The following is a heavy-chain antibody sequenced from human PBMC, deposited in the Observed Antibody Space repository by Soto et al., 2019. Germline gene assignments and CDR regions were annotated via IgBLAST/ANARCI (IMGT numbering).Heavy chain of an antibody. V-gene: IGHV4-31*03. D-gene: IGHD2-2*01. CDR3: ARGGSSTPEGYNWFDP. CDR1: GGSISSGGYY. CDR2: IYYSGST. Sequence: NPSETLSLTCTVSGGSISSGGYYWSWIRQHPGKGLEWIGYIYYSGSTYYNPSLKSRVTISVDTSKNQFSLKLSSVTAADTAVYYCARGGSSTPEGYNWFDPWGQGTLVTVSS. J-gene: IGHJ5*02.